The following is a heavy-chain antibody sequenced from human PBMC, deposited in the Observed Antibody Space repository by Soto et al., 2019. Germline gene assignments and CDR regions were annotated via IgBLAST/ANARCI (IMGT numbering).Heavy chain of an antibody. CDR3: AHRQSELYGYNEGANAFDI. CDR2: IYWDDDK. Sequence: QITLKESGPTLVKPTQTLTLTCTFSGFSLSTSGVGVGWIRQPPGKALECLALIYWDDDKRYSPSLKSRLTITKDTSKNQVVLTMTNMDPVDTATYYCAHRQSELYGYNEGANAFDIWGQGTMVTVSS. CDR1: GFSLSTSGVG. D-gene: IGHD5-12*01. J-gene: IGHJ3*02. V-gene: IGHV2-5*02.